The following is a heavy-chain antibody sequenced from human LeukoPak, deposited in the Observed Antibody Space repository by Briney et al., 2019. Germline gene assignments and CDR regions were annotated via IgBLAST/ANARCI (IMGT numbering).Heavy chain of an antibody. J-gene: IGHJ4*02. D-gene: IGHD4-23*01. CDR2: INHNGNT. CDR1: GGSFSGYY. CDR3: ASYYGGNPDRL. Sequence: SETLSLTCAVYGGSFSGYYWNWIRQPPGKGLEWIGGINHNGNTYYNPSLKSRVTISVDTSKNQFSLKLSSVTAADTAVYYCASYYGGNPDRLWCQGTLVTVSS. V-gene: IGHV4-34*01.